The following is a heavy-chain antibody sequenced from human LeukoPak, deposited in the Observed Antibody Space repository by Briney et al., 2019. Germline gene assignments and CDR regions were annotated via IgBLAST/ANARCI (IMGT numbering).Heavy chain of an antibody. CDR1: GFTFSSYA. CDR2: ISTFGGTI. V-gene: IGHV3-48*03. Sequence: GGSLRLSCAASGFTFSSYAMSWVRQAPGKGLDRVSYISTFGGTIYYADSVKGRFTISRDNAKKSLYLQMNGLRAEDTAVYYCARDYSYGVHYYFDYWGQGALVTVSS. D-gene: IGHD5-18*01. J-gene: IGHJ4*02. CDR3: ARDYSYGVHYYFDY.